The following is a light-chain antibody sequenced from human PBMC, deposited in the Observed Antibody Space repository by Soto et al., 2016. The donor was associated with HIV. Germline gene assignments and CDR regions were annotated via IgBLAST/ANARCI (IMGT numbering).Light chain of an antibody. V-gene: IGLV3-19*01. CDR3: NSRDSSGNLWV. J-gene: IGLJ3*02. CDR1: SLRNYY. Sequence: SSKLTQDPAVSVTLGQTVRITCQGDSLRNYYASWYQQKPGQAPILVIYGKNNRPSGIPDRFSGSSSGNTASLTITGAQAEDEADYYCNSRDSSGNLWVFGGGTKLTVL. CDR2: GKN.